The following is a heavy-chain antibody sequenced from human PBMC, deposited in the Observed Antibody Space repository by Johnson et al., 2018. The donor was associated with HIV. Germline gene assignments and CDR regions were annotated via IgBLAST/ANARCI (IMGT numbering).Heavy chain of an antibody. CDR3: ASDRWQLAPGALDI. V-gene: IGHV3-53*01. J-gene: IGHJ3*02. Sequence: VQLVESGGGLVEPGGSLRLSCAASGFTVSSNYMSWVRQAPGKGLDWVSVIYSGGSTYYADSVKGRFTISRDNSKNTLYLQMNSLRAEDTAVYYCASDRWQLAPGALDIWGQGTMVTVSS. CDR1: GFTVSSNY. D-gene: IGHD6-6*01. CDR2: IYSGGST.